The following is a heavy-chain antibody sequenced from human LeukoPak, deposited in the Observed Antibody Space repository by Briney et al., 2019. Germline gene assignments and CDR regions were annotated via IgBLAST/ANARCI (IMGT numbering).Heavy chain of an antibody. D-gene: IGHD3-22*01. CDR1: GGSISNGDHY. J-gene: IGHJ4*02. CDR3: ARTDDSGYYVDY. V-gene: IGHV4-31*03. Sequence: SETLSLTCTVSGGSISNGDHYWSWIRQHPGKGLEWIGHIYYSGSTYYNPSLKSRVTISVDTSKNQFSLKLSSVTAADTAVYYCARTDDSGYYVDYWGRGTLVTVSS. CDR2: IYYSGST.